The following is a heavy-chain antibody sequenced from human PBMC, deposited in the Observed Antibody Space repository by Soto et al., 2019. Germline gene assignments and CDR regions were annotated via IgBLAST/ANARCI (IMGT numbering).Heavy chain of an antibody. D-gene: IGHD3-22*01. CDR3: ARQWYYYDSSGYYKYYYYYYGMDV. CDR2: VSSTGST. V-gene: IGHV4-59*01. J-gene: IGHJ6*02. CDR1: GASITQYY. Sequence: SETLSLTCTVSGASITQYYWNWIRQSPGKGLEWIVSVSSTGSTVFNPSLTSRVTVSLDTSKNQFSLTLNSVTAADTAVYYCARQWYYYDSSGYYKYYYYYYGMDVWGQGTTVTVSS.